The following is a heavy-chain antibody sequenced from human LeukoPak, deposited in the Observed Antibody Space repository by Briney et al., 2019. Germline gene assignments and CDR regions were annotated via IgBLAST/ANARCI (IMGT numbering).Heavy chain of an antibody. CDR3: ARVRLVTGGHLDY. CDR2: IYYSGST. CDR1: GGSISSYY. D-gene: IGHD3-9*01. V-gene: IGHV4-59*01. Sequence: SETLSLTCTVSGGSISSYYWSWIRQPPGKGLDWIGYIYYSGSTNYNPSLKSRVTISVDTSKNQFSLKLSSVTAADTAVYYCARVRLVTGGHLDYWGQGTLVTVSS. J-gene: IGHJ4*02.